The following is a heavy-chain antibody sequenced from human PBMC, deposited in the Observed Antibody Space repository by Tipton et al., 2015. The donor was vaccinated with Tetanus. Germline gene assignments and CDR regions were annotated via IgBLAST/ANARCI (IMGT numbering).Heavy chain of an antibody. CDR3: ARAGEGGYDATMGFYYYYMDV. D-gene: IGHD5-12*01. CDR2: LYFSGNT. V-gene: IGHV4-59*01. CDR1: GASISTYS. J-gene: IGHJ6*03. Sequence: TLSLTCTVSGASISTYSWTWIRQSPGKGLEWIAYLYFSGNTNYNPSLKTRVTMSPDTSKNQVSLRLNSVTDADTAVYYCARAGEGGYDATMGFYYYYMDVWGKGTTVTVSS.